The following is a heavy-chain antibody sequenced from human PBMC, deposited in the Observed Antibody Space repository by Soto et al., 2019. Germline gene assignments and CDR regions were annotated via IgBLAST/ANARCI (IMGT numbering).Heavy chain of an antibody. D-gene: IGHD6-19*01. Sequence: PSETLYLTCADYGGSFSGYYRSWIRQPPGKGLEWIGEINHSGSTNYNPSLKSRGSISVDTSKNQFSLKLSSVTAADTAVYYCARVRSYNRLGYSSGWSGWGQGTLVTVSS. J-gene: IGHJ4*02. CDR2: INHSGST. CDR1: GGSFSGYY. CDR3: ARVRSYNRLGYSSGWSG. V-gene: IGHV4-34*01.